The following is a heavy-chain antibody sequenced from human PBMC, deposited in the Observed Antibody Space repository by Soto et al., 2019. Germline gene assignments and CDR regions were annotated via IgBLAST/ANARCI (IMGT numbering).Heavy chain of an antibody. J-gene: IGHJ6*02. D-gene: IGHD6-19*01. CDR3: ARDVAVAGTYYYYGMDV. V-gene: IGHV3-53*01. Sequence: GGSLRLSCAASGFTVSSNYMSWVRQAPGKGLEWVSVIYSGGSTYYADSVKGRFTISRDNSKNTLYLQMNSLRAEDTAVYYCARDVAVAGTYYYYGMDVWGQGTTVTVSS. CDR1: GFTVSSNY. CDR2: IYSGGST.